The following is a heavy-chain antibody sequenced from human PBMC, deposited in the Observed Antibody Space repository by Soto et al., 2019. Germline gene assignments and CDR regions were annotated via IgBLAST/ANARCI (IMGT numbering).Heavy chain of an antibody. CDR3: AKDSNVYPSYYYDSSGYYPDAFDI. D-gene: IGHD3-22*01. V-gene: IGHV3-23*01. J-gene: IGHJ3*02. CDR2: ISGSGGST. Sequence: GGSLRVSCAASGFTFSSYAMSWVRQAPGKGLEWVSAISGSGGSTYYADSVKGRFTISRDNSKNTLYLQMNSLRAEDTAVYYCAKDSNVYPSYYYDSSGYYPDAFDIWGQGTMVTVSS. CDR1: GFTFSSYA.